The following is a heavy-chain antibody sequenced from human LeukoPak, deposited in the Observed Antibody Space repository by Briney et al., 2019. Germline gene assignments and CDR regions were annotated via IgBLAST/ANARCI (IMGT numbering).Heavy chain of an antibody. D-gene: IGHD3-10*01. V-gene: IGHV3-48*03. CDR3: ARGYYFDSGGPYYFDY. CDR1: GFTLSSYE. CDR2: ISSRDTTT. J-gene: IGHJ4*02. Sequence: GGSLTLSCAASGFTLSSYEMNWVRQTPGKGLEWVSYISSRDTTTYYADSVKGRFTIFRDNAKNSLYLQVNSLRAEDTAVYYCARGYYFDSGGPYYFDYWGQGTLVTVSS.